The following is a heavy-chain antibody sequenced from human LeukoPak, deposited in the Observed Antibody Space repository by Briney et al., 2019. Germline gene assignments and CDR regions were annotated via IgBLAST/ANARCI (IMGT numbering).Heavy chain of an antibody. J-gene: IGHJ4*02. CDR1: GFTFSDYN. Sequence: PGGSLRLSCAASGFTFSDYNMNWVRQVPGKGLESVSYMSRSGDIIYYADSVKGRFTISRDNAKNTLYLQMNSLRAEDTAVYYCARVHDYGGNSAGYWGQGTLVTVSS. D-gene: IGHD4-23*01. CDR2: MSRSGDII. CDR3: ARVHDYGGNSAGY. V-gene: IGHV3-48*01.